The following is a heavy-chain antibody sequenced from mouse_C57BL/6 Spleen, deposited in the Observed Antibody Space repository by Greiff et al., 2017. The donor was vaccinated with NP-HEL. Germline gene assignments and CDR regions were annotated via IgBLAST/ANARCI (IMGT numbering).Heavy chain of an antibody. J-gene: IGHJ4*01. CDR3: ARKGLTTVVATGAMDY. Sequence: EVMLVESGGGLVKPGGSLKLSCAASGFTFSSYAMSWVRQTPEKRLEWVATISDGGSYTYYPDNVKGRFTISRDNAKNNLYLQMSHLKSEDTAMYYCARKGLTTVVATGAMDYWGQGTSVTVSS. V-gene: IGHV5-4*03. CDR1: GFTFSSYA. CDR2: ISDGGSYT. D-gene: IGHD1-1*01.